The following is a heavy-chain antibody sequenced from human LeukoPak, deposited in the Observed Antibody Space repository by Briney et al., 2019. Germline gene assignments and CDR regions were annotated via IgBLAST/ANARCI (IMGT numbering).Heavy chain of an antibody. D-gene: IGHD6-19*01. V-gene: IGHV4-34*01. CDR3: ARVGSRQQWLTY. CDR2: INHSGST. J-gene: IGHJ4*02. Sequence: PSETLSLTCAVYGGSFSGYYWSWIRQPPGKGLEWIGEINHSGSTNYNPSLKSRVTISVDTSKNQFSLKLSSVTAADTAVYYCARVGSRQQWLTYWGQGTLVTVSS. CDR1: GGSFSGYY.